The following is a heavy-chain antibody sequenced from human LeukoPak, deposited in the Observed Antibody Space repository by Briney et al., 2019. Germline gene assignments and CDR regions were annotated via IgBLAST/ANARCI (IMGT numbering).Heavy chain of an antibody. CDR1: GGFISSNNYY. CDR3: ARQFYYDSGGSHY. CDR2: IYYSGST. Sequence: SGTLSLTCTVSGGFISSNNYYWGWIRQPPGKGLEWIGGIYYSGSTYYNPSLESRVTISVDTSKNQFSLKLSSVTAADTAVYYCARQFYYDSGGSHYWGQGTLVTVSS. J-gene: IGHJ4*02. V-gene: IGHV4-39*01. D-gene: IGHD3-22*01.